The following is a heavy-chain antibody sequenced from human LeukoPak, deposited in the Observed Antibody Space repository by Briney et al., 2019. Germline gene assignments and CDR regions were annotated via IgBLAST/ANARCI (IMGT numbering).Heavy chain of an antibody. J-gene: IGHJ4*02. D-gene: IGHD6-19*01. CDR1: GYTFTNHG. Sequence: ASVKVSCKASGYTFTNHGFSWVRQAPGQGLEWMGWISTYNGNTNYAQKLQGRLTMTTDTSTNTAYMDLRSLRSDDTAIYYCARALGWYNRIYYFDFWGQGTLVTVSS. CDR3: ARALGWYNRIYYFDF. V-gene: IGHV1-18*01. CDR2: ISTYNGNT.